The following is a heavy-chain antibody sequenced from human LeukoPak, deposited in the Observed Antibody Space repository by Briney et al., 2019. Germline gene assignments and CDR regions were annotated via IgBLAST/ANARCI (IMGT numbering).Heavy chain of an antibody. CDR1: GFILSDYH. CDR2: ITTISHYI. V-gene: IGHV3-21*01. Sequence: PGGSLRLSCAASGFILSDYHMNWVRQAPGKGLEWLSSITTISHYIYYAGAVRGRFTISRDNAKNSLYLQMNSLRGEDTAVYYCARSGGPGTYHQQRYNWFDPWGQGTLVTVSS. J-gene: IGHJ5*02. D-gene: IGHD3-10*01. CDR3: ARSGGPGTYHQQRYNWFDP.